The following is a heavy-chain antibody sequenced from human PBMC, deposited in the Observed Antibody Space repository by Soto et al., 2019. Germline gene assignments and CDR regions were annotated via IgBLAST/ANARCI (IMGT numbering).Heavy chain of an antibody. D-gene: IGHD3-3*01. J-gene: IGHJ5*02. V-gene: IGHV1-46*01. CDR3: ARDPIQSPRHYDFWSGYYSEYNWFDP. Sequence: ASVKVSCKASGYTFTSYYMHWVRQAPGQGLEWMGIINPSGGSTSYAQKFQGRVTMTRDTSTSTVYMELSSLRSEDTAGYYCARDPIQSPRHYDFWSGYYSEYNWFDPWGQGTLVTVSS. CDR1: GYTFTSYY. CDR2: INPSGGST.